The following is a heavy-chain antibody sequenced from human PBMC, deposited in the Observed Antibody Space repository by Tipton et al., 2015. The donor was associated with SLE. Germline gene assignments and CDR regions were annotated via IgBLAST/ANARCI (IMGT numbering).Heavy chain of an antibody. CDR1: GGSISIYY. Sequence: TLSLTCTVSGGSISIYYWSWIRQPPGKGLEWIGFISYSGSTNYNPSLKSRVTISVDTSKNQFSLNLNSVTDADTAVYYCARDREMAANYYYYLDVWGKGTTVTVSS. CDR3: ARDREMAANYYYYLDV. V-gene: IGHV4-59*12. D-gene: IGHD5-24*01. J-gene: IGHJ6*03. CDR2: ISYSGST.